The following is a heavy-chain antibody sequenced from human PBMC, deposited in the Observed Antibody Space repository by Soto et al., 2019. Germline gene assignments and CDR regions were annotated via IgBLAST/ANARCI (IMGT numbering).Heavy chain of an antibody. CDR1: GFTFSMYS. V-gene: IGHV3-7*03. Sequence: DVKLVESGGGLVQPGDSLRLSCEVSGFTFSMYSMSWVRQSPGKGLEWVAKIPQDGVDGHYADSVKGRFIISRDNGKNSLHLQLNNLRAEDTACYYCARDHLILPAHDFFYGSDVWGRGATVTVSS. CDR2: IPQDGVDG. D-gene: IGHD2-21*02. CDR3: ARDHLILPAHDFFYGSDV. J-gene: IGHJ6*02.